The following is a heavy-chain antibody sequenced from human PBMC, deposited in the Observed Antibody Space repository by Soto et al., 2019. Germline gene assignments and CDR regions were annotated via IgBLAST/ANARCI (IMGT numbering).Heavy chain of an antibody. Sequence: GGSLRLSCAASEFTFSNYAMSWVRQAPGKGLEWVSAISYGGGTTYYADSVKGRFTIPRDNSKNTLYLQMNSLRAKDTAVYYCTKNPGYYYDSTGYHFDYRGQGTLVTVST. D-gene: IGHD3-22*01. J-gene: IGHJ4*02. V-gene: IGHV3-23*01. CDR2: ISYGGGTT. CDR3: TKNPGYYYDSTGYHFDY. CDR1: EFTFSNYA.